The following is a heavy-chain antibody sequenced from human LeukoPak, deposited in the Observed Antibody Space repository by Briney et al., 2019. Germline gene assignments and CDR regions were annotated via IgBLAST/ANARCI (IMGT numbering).Heavy chain of an antibody. Sequence: SETLSLTCAVYGGSFSGYYWSWIRQPPGKGLEWIGEINHSGSTNYNPSLKSRVTISVDTSKNQFSLKLSSVTAADTAVYNCAREGKLRGDYYFDYWGQGTLVTVSS. V-gene: IGHV4-34*01. D-gene: IGHD1-1*01. CDR3: AREGKLRGDYYFDY. CDR1: GGSFSGYY. CDR2: INHSGST. J-gene: IGHJ4*02.